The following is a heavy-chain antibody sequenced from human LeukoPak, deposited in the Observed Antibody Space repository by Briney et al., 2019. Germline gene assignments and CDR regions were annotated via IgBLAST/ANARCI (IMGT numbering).Heavy chain of an antibody. V-gene: IGHV4-39*01. D-gene: IGHD5-18*01. CDR2: IYYSGST. J-gene: IGHJ4*02. CDR1: GDSISSSNYY. Sequence: SETLSLTCTVSGDSISSSNYYWGWIRQPPGKGLEWIGSIYYSGSTYYNPSLKSRVTISVDTSKNQFSLRLSSVTAADTAVYYCASQPYSYAQAPYYFDYWGQGTLVTVSS. CDR3: ASQPYSYAQAPYYFDY.